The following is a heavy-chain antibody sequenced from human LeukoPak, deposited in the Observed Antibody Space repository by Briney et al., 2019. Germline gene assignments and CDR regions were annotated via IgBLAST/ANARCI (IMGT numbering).Heavy chain of an antibody. CDR3: ARDRGYCSGGSCLRSRYWFDP. V-gene: IGHV1-2*04. Sequence: ASVKVSCKASGYTFTGYYMHWVRQVPGQGLEWMGWINPNSGGTNYAQKFQGWVTMTRDTSISTAYMELSRLRSDDTAVYYCARDRGYCSGGSCLRSRYWFDPWGQGTLVTVSS. CDR1: GYTFTGYY. CDR2: INPNSGGT. D-gene: IGHD2-15*01. J-gene: IGHJ5*02.